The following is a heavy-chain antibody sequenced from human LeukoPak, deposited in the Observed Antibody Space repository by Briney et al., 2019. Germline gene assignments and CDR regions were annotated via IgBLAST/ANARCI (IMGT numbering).Heavy chain of an antibody. Sequence: GGSMRLSCAAYGFTFSSYGMHWVRQAPGKVLEWVAVIWYDGSNKYYADSVKGRFTISTDKSKNTLYRQMNSLRAEHTAVYYCARDSSGSWYGPPVDYWGQGTLVTVSS. V-gene: IGHV3-33*01. J-gene: IGHJ4*02. D-gene: IGHD6-13*01. CDR3: ARDSSGSWYGPPVDY. CDR2: IWYDGSNK. CDR1: GFTFSSYG.